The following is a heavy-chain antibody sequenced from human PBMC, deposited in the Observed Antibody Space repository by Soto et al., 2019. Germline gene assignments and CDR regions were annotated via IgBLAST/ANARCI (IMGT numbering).Heavy chain of an antibody. V-gene: IGHV6-1*01. Sequence: PSQTLSLTCAVSGDSVSSNSAAWNWIRQSPSRGLEWLGRTYYRSRWYSDYAGSVKSRITINADTSKNQFSLHLNSVTPQDTAVYYCARRPSPLAYWGRGTVVTVSS. D-gene: IGHD6-6*01. J-gene: IGHJ4*02. CDR3: ARRPSPLAY. CDR2: TYYRSRWYS. CDR1: GDSVSSNSAA.